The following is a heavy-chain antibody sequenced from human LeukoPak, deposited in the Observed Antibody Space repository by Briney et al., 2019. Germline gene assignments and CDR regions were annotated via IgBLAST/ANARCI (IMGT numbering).Heavy chain of an antibody. V-gene: IGHV3-30-3*01. CDR1: RFTFSSCA. Sequence: GGSLRLSCAASRFTFSSCAMHWVRQAPGKGLEWVAVISSDGSNKYYADSVKGRFTISRDNSKNTLYLQMNSLRAEDTAVYYCARGPRKLSSGRGNYFDYWGQGTLVTVSS. CDR2: ISSDGSNK. CDR3: ARGPRKLSSGRGNYFDY. D-gene: IGHD6-19*01. J-gene: IGHJ4*02.